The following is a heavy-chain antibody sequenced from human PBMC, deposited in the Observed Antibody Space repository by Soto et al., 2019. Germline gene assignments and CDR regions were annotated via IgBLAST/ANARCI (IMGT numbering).Heavy chain of an antibody. V-gene: IGHV1-69*13. J-gene: IGHJ3*02. CDR1: GGTFSNYA. D-gene: IGHD2-15*01. CDR3: ERGLGYCSGGSCHPPLAFDI. Sequence: GASVKVSCKASGGTFSNYAISWVRQAPGQGLEWMGGIIPIFGTANYAQKFQGRVTITADESTSTAYMELSSLRSEDMAVYYCERGLGYCSGGSCHPPLAFDIWGQGTMVTVSS. CDR2: IIPIFGTA.